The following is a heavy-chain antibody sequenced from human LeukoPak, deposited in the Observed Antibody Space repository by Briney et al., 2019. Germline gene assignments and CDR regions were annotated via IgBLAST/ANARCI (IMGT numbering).Heavy chain of an antibody. V-gene: IGHV3-7*03. CDR1: GFTFSSYW. CDR2: IKQDGSEK. J-gene: IGHJ4*02. D-gene: IGHD3-16*01. CDR3: ARTDHYDYVWGSYFGGLDY. Sequence: GGSLRLSCAASGFTFSSYWMSWVRQAPGKGLEWVANIKQDGSEKSYVASVKGRFAISRDNAKNSLYLQMNSLRAEDTAVYYCARTDHYDYVWGSYFGGLDYWGQGTLVTVSS.